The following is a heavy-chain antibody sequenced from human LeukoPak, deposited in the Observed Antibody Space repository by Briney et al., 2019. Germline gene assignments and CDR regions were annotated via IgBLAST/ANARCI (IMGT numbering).Heavy chain of an antibody. Sequence: GGSLRLSCAASGFTFSDYYMSWIRQAPGKGLEWVSYITSSGGSIYYADSVKGRFTISRDNAKNSLYLQMIRLRAEDTAVYYCATYYSSRGFDFWGQGTLVTVSS. CDR1: GFTFSDYY. CDR2: ITSSGGSI. J-gene: IGHJ4*02. D-gene: IGHD6-13*01. CDR3: ATYYSSRGFDF. V-gene: IGHV3-11*04.